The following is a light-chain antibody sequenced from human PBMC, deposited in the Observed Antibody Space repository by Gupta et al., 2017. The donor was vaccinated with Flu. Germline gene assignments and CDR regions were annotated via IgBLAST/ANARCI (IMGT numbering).Light chain of an antibody. CDR2: QAS. J-gene: IGKJ1*01. V-gene: IGKV3-20*01. Sequence: GTLSLSPGERATLFCRASQSVNSDYLAWYQQRPGQPPRLLVYQASNRATGIPARFSGRGSGTDFTLTISRLEAEDFAVYYCQQEGCLPRTFGQGTKVEIK. CDR3: QQEGCLPRT. CDR1: QSVNSDY.